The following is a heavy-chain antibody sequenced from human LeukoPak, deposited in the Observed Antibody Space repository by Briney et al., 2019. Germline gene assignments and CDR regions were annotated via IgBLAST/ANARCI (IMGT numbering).Heavy chain of an antibody. CDR2: ISYEDGSNK. D-gene: IGHD6-19*01. CDR1: GFTFRSFV. J-gene: IGHJ6*02. Sequence: GGSLRLSCAASGFTFRSFVMHWVRQAPGKGLEWVAAISYEDGSNKYYADSVKGRFTISRDNSKNTLYLQMNSLRAEDTAVYYCARDGLAVAGTGAWNYYYGMDVWGQGTTVTVSS. V-gene: IGHV3-30*04. CDR3: ARDGLAVAGTGAWNYYYGMDV.